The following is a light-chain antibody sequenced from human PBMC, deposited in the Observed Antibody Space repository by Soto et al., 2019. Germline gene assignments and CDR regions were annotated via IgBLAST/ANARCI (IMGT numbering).Light chain of an antibody. Sequence: QSVLTQTPSVSGAPGQRVTISCTGRSSNIGAGYDVHWYQHLPGTAPKLLIYGTTNRPSGVPDRFSGSKSGISASLAITGLQAEDEADYHCHSYDSSLSASVFGAGTKVTV. CDR2: GTT. CDR1: SSNIGAGYD. V-gene: IGLV1-40*01. CDR3: HSYDSSLSASV. J-gene: IGLJ1*01.